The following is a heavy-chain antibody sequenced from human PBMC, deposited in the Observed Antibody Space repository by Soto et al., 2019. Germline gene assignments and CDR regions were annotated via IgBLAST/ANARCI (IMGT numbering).Heavy chain of an antibody. Sequence: SETLSLTCTVSGGSISSYYWSWIRQTPGKGLEWIGYIFYFGSTNYNPSLKCRVTLSIDTSKNQLSLKLSSVTAADTAVYYCARHSPDFDWLSQFDYWGQGTLVTVS. CDR1: GGSISSYY. D-gene: IGHD3-9*01. CDR3: ARHSPDFDWLSQFDY. CDR2: IFYFGST. J-gene: IGHJ4*02. V-gene: IGHV4-59*08.